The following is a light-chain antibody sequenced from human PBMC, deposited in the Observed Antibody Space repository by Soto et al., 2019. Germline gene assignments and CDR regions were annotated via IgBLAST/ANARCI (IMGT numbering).Light chain of an antibody. CDR1: QSVSSY. Sequence: EIVLTQSPATLSLSPGERATLFCRASQSVSSYLAWYQQKPGQAPRLLIYDASTRAAGIPARFIGSGSGTDFTLTISSLEPEDSAVYYCQQHLGRHTFGQGTKVDNK. CDR3: QQHLGRHT. CDR2: DAS. V-gene: IGKV3-11*01. J-gene: IGKJ1*01.